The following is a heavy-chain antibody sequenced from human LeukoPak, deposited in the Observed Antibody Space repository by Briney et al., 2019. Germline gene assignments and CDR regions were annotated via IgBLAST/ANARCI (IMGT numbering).Heavy chain of an antibody. CDR3: AKDLELDGPLQELNWFDP. V-gene: IGHV3-30-3*01. CDR1: GFTFSSYA. D-gene: IGHD1-26*01. CDR2: ISYDGSNK. J-gene: IGHJ5*02. Sequence: GRSLRLSCAASGFTFSSYAMHWVRQAPGKGLEWVAVISYDGSNKYYADSVKGRFTISRDNSKNTLYLQMNSLRAEDTAVYYCAKDLELDGPLQELNWFDPWGQGTLVTVSS.